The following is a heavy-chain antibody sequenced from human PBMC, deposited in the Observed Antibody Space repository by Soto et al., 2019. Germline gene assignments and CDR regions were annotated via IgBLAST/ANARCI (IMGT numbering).Heavy chain of an antibody. V-gene: IGHV3-23*01. CDR3: AKVNYYDSSGSEDAFDI. J-gene: IGHJ3*02. D-gene: IGHD3-22*01. Sequence: TGGSLSLSCAASGFTFSSYAMSWVRQAPGKGLEWVSAISGSGGSTYYADSVKGRFTISRDNSKNTLYLQMNSLRAEDTAVYYCAKVNYYDSSGSEDAFDIWGQGTMVTVSS. CDR1: GFTFSSYA. CDR2: ISGSGGST.